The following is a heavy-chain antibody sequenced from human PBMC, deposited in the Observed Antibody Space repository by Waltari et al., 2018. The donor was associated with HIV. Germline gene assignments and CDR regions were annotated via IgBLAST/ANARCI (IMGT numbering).Heavy chain of an antibody. CDR2: INHSGST. V-gene: IGHV4-34*01. CDR1: GGSFSGYY. CDR3: ARGPPSGWGSYRPPYFYYVTDV. D-gene: IGHD3-16*02. Sequence: QVQLQQWGAGLLKPSETLSLTCAVYGGSFSGYYWSWIRQPPGKGLEWIGEINHSGSTNYNPSLKSRVTISVDTSKNQFSLKLSSVTAADTAVYYCARGPPSGWGSYRPPYFYYVTDVWGQGTTVTVSS. J-gene: IGHJ6*02.